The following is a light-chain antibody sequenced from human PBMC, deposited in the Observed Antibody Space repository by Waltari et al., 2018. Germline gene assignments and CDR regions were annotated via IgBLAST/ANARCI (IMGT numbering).Light chain of an antibody. CDR2: DVS. Sequence: QSALTQPASVSGSPGQSITISCPGTSSDVGGYKYVSWHQQHPGKAPKLIIYDVSNRPSGVSNRFSGSKSGNTASLTISGLQAEDEAEYFCSSYTSARTWVFGGGTKLTVL. CDR1: SSDVGGYKY. V-gene: IGLV2-14*03. CDR3: SSYTSARTWV. J-gene: IGLJ3*02.